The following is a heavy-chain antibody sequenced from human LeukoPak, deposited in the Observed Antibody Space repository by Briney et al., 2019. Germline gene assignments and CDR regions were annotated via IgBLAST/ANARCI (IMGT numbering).Heavy chain of an antibody. CDR3: AYDRNFALDN. V-gene: IGHV4/OR15-8*01. CDR2: IYHSGGA. D-gene: IGHD3-16*01. CDR1: GASIYSHSW. Sequence: SETLSLTCAVSGASIYSHSWWSWVRQPPGKGLEWIGEIYHSGGANYKPSLKSRVTMSVDTSKNHFSLKLTAVTAANTAVYYCAYDRNFALDNWGQGTLVTVSS. J-gene: IGHJ4*02.